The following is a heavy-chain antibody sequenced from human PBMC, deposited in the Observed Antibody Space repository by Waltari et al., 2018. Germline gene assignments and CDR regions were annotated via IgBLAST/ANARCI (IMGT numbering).Heavy chain of an antibody. CDR2: MKQDGSEK. V-gene: IGHV3-7*01. CDR1: GFAFSSYW. J-gene: IGHJ4*02. Sequence: EVQLVESGGGLVQPGGSLRLSCAASGFAFSSYWMTWVRQAPGKGLEWVANMKQDGSEKNYVDSVKGRFTISRDNAKNSLYLQMNSLRAEDTAVYYCARDHLGYSYDSWGQGTLVTVSS. CDR3: ARDHLGYSYDS. D-gene: IGHD5-18*01.